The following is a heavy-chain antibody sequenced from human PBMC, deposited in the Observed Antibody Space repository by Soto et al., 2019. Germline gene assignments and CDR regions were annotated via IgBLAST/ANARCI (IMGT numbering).Heavy chain of an antibody. CDR3: ARDFRETYSTDY. V-gene: IGHV1-3*01. D-gene: IGHD1-26*01. CDR2: IDGGNGNT. J-gene: IGHJ4*02. CDR1: GYTFTSYA. Sequence: ASVKVSCKASGYTFTSYAMHWVRQAPGQRLEWMGWIDGGNGNTKYSQNFQGRVTITRDASASTVYMELSSLRSEDTADYYCARDFRETYSTDYWGQGTLVTVSS.